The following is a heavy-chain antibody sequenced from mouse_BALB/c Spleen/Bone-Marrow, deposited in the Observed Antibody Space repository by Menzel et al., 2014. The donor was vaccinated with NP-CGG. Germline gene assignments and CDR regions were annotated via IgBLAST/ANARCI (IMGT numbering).Heavy chain of an antibody. CDR2: ISSGGSHT. Sequence: EVKVVESGGDLVKPGGSLKLSCAASGSTFSSYGMSWVRQTPDKRLEWVATISSGGSHTYYPDSVKGRFTISRDNAKNTLYLQMSSLKSEDTAIYYCARRGYDNSYWYFGVWGAGTTVTVSS. J-gene: IGHJ1*01. CDR3: ARRGYDNSYWYFGV. CDR1: GSTFSSYG. D-gene: IGHD2-10*02. V-gene: IGHV5-6*02.